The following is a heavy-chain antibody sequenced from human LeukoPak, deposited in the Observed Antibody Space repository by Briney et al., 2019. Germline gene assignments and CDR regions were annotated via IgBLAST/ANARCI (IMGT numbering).Heavy chain of an antibody. CDR3: ARDGAQLLRERAFDI. CDR1: GFTFSSYS. D-gene: IGHD6-6*01. J-gene: IGHJ3*02. V-gene: IGHV3-21*01. CDR2: ISSSSSYI. Sequence: GGSLRLSCAASGFTFSSYSMNWVRQAPGKGLEWVSSISSSSSYIYYADSVKGRFTISRDNAKNSLYLQMNSLRAEDTAVYYCARDGAQLLRERAFDIWGQGTMVTVSS.